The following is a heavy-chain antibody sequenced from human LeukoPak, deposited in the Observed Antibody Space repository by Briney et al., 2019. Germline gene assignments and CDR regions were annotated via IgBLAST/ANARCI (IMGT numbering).Heavy chain of an antibody. D-gene: IGHD2/OR15-2a*01. CDR2: IGTAGDT. CDR3: ARDNSAGLSIGAFDI. V-gene: IGHV3-13*01. J-gene: IGHJ3*02. CDR1: GFTFSSYD. Sequence: GGSLRLSCAASGFTFSSYDMHWVRQATGKGLEWVSAIGTAGDTYYPGSVKGRFTISRENAKNSLYLQMNSLRAGDTAVYYCARDNSAGLSIGAFDIWGQGTMVTVSS.